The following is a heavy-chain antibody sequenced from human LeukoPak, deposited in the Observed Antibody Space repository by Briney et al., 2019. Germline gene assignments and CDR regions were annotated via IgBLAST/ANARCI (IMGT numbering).Heavy chain of an antibody. Sequence: SGGSLRLSCAASGFSVINAWMSWVRQAPGKGLEWVANIKQDGSEKYYVDSVKGRFTISRDNAKNSLYLQMNSLRAEDTAVYYCARTSRHYYGSGRNLTPWPAGMDVWGQGTTVIVS. J-gene: IGHJ6*02. D-gene: IGHD3-10*01. V-gene: IGHV3-7*03. CDR2: IKQDGSEK. CDR3: ARTSRHYYGSGRNLTPWPAGMDV. CDR1: GFSVINAW.